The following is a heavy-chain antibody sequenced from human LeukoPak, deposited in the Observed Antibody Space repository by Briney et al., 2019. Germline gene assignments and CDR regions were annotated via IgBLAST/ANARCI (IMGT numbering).Heavy chain of an antibody. J-gene: IGHJ4*02. CDR2: INPDGNKK. CDR3: ARDLAYSRLDY. V-gene: IGHV3-7*01. CDR1: GLTFSSSW. D-gene: IGHD5-18*01. Sequence: GGSLRLSCAVSGLTFSSSWMDWVRQAPGKGLEWVASINPDGNKKYSADSVKGRFTISRDNAENSLYLQMNGLRVEDTAFYYCARDLAYSRLDYWGQGMLVTVSS.